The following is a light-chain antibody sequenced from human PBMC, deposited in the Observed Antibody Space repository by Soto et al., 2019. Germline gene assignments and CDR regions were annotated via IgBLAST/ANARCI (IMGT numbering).Light chain of an antibody. Sequence: QSVLTQPPSVSGAPGQRVTISCTGTSSNIGAGFDVHWYQHLPGTAPKLLIYGNNHRPSGVPDRFSGSKSGTSASLAITGLQAEDEADYSCQSFDTSLGRSVFGGGTKLTVL. J-gene: IGLJ2*01. CDR2: GNN. V-gene: IGLV1-40*01. CDR1: SSNIGAGFD. CDR3: QSFDTSLGRSV.